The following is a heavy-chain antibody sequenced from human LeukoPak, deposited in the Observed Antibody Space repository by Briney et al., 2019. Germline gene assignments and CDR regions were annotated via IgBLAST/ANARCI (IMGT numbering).Heavy chain of an antibody. J-gene: IGHJ4*02. V-gene: IGHV4-39*01. CDR1: GGSISSSSYY. Sequence: SETLSLTCTVSGGSISSSSYYWGWIRQPPGKGLEWIGSIYYSGSTYYNPSLRSRVTISVDTSKNQFSLKLSSVTAADTAVYYCARRFLEWGIDYWGQGTLVTVSS. CDR3: ARRFLEWGIDY. D-gene: IGHD3-3*01. CDR2: IYYSGST.